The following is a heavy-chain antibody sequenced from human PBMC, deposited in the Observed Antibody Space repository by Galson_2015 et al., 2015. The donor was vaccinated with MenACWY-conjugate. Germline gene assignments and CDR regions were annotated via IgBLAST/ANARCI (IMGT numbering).Heavy chain of an antibody. Sequence: SLRLSCAASGFTFSSYWMHWVRQAPGKGLVWVSRINSDGSSTSYADSVKGRFTISRDNDKNTLYLQMNSLRAEDTAVYYCARGGSWESYYYYYMDVWGKGTTVTVSS. CDR3: ARGGSWESYYYYYMDV. J-gene: IGHJ6*03. V-gene: IGHV3-74*01. D-gene: IGHD1-26*01. CDR1: GFTFSSYW. CDR2: INSDGSST.